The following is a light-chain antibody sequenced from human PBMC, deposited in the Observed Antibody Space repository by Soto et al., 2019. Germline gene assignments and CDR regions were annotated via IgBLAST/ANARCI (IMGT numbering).Light chain of an antibody. CDR1: QSVSSN. CDR3: QQYHSWPPRT. CDR2: GVY. V-gene: IGKV3D-15*01. J-gene: IGKJ1*01. Sequence: EIEMTQSPAPLSMSPGERATLSCRASQSVSSNLAWYQQKPGQAPRLLIYGVYTRAPGIPARFSGSGSGTEFTLTISSLQSEDFAVYYCQQYHSWPPRTFGQGTKVDIK.